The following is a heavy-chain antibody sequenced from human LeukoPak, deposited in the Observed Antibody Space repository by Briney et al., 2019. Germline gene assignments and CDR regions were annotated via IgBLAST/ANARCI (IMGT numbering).Heavy chain of an antibody. J-gene: IGHJ4*02. CDR2: IIPIFGTT. CDR1: GGTFSKYT. CDR3: ARGMGLYYDSSGYYGILDY. D-gene: IGHD3-22*01. Sequence: ASVKVSCKASGGTFSKYTINWVRQAPGQGLEWMGRIIPIFGTTNYAQKFQGRVTITTDESTSTAYMELSSLRSEDTAVYYCARGMGLYYDSSGYYGILDYWGQGTLVTVSS. V-gene: IGHV1-69*05.